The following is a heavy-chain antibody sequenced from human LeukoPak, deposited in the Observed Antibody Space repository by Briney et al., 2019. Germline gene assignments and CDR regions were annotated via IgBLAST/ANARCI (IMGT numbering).Heavy chain of an antibody. CDR3: ARQAEYSSSLGTY. V-gene: IGHV5-51*01. Sequence: GESLKISCKGSGYRFTSYWIGWVRQMPGKGLEGMGIIYPGDSDTRYSPSFQGQVTISADKSISTAYLQWSSLKASDTAMYYCARQAEYSSSLGTYWGQGTLVTVSS. CDR1: GYRFTSYW. CDR2: IYPGDSDT. D-gene: IGHD6-6*01. J-gene: IGHJ4*02.